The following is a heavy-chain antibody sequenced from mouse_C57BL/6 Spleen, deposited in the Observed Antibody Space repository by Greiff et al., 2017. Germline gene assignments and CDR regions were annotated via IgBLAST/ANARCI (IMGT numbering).Heavy chain of an antibody. V-gene: IGHV1-15*01. Sequence: QVQLQQSGAELVRPGASVTLSCKASGYTFTDYEMHWVKQTPVHGLEWIGALDPETGGTAYNQKFKDKAIVTADKSSSTAYMELRSLTSEDSAVYYCTRRGYAEVYYVDDWGQGTTLTVSS. CDR1: GYTFTDYE. CDR2: LDPETGGT. J-gene: IGHJ2*01. CDR3: TRRGYAEVYYVDD. D-gene: IGHD2-14*01.